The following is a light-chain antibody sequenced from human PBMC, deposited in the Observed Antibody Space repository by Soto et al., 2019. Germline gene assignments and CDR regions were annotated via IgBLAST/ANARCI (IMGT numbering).Light chain of an antibody. Sequence: EIVLTQSPATLSVSPGERYSLSCRASQSVSSNLAWYQQKPGQTLRLLIYATSTRATGITARFSGSGSGTEFTLTISSLQSEDFAVYYCQPYNNWPLTVGGVTQVEIK. J-gene: IGKJ4*01. CDR3: QPYNNWPLT. CDR2: ATS. V-gene: IGKV3-15*01. CDR1: QSVSSN.